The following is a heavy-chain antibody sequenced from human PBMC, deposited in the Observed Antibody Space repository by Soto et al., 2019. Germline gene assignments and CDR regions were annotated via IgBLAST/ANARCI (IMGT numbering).Heavy chain of an antibody. V-gene: IGHV4-39*01. CDR2: IYYSGST. Sequence: SETLSLTCTVSGGSISSSSYYWGWIRQPPGKGLEWIGSIYYSGSTYYNPSLKSRVTISVDTSKNQFSLKLSSVTAADTAVYYCARHGPVRYYYGMDVWGQGTTVT. CDR3: ARHGPVRYYYGMDV. CDR1: GGSISSSSYY. J-gene: IGHJ6*02. D-gene: IGHD4-17*01.